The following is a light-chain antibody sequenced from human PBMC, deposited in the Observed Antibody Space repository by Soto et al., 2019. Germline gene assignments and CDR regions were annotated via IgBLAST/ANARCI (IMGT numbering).Light chain of an antibody. V-gene: IGKV3-20*01. J-gene: IGKJ4*01. CDR1: QTVTNKY. CDR2: GAS. Sequence: IVLTQSPDTLSLSPGERATLSCRASQTVTNKYVAWFQQRPGQAPRLLLYGASNRATGVPDRFSGSGSGTDSTLAISRLEPEDSAVYYCHQDGGSPLTFGGGTKVDIK. CDR3: HQDGGSPLT.